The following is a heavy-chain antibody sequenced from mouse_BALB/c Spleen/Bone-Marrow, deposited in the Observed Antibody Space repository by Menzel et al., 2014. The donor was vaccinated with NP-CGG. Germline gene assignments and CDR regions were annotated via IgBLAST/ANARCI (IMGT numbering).Heavy chain of an antibody. CDR3: ARHHRYAYYFDY. J-gene: IGHJ2*01. CDR2: IHPNSGNT. Sequence: VQGVESGSVLVRPGASVKLSCKASGYTFTSSWMHWAKQRPGQGLGWIGEIHPNSGNTNYNEKFKGKATLTVDASSNTAYVELSGLTSEHSAIYYCARHHRYAYYFDYWGQGTTLTVSS. CDR1: GYTFTSSW. V-gene: IGHV1S130*01. D-gene: IGHD2-14*01.